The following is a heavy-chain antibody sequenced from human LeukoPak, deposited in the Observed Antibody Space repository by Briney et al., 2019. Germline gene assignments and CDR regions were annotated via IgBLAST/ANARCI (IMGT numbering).Heavy chain of an antibody. CDR3: ARGRATVYYYYYYYYMDV. CDR2: ISHSGRT. CDR1: GGSFSDYY. J-gene: IGHJ6*03. V-gene: IGHV4-34*01. D-gene: IGHD4-11*01. Sequence: SETLSLTCAVYGGSFSDYYWSWIRQSPGKGLEWIGEISHSGRTYYNPSLKSRVTISVDTSRKQFSLKLTSVTAADTAVYYCARGRATVYYYYYYYYMDVWGKGTTVTVSS.